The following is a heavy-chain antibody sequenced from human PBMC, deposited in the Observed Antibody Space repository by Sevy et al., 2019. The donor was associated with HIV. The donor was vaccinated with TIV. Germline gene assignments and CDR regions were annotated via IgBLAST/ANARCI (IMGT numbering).Heavy chain of an antibody. J-gene: IGHJ4*02. CDR2: IRRNSHEPYGGTT. Sequence: GWSLRLSCTSSGFTFGDYAMSWFRQAPGKGLEWVAFIRRNSHEPYGGTTEYAASVKGRFTISRDDSKSIAYLQMNSLTTEDTAVYYCTRALATADTPEYYFDYWGQGILVTVSS. D-gene: IGHD5-12*01. CDR3: TRALATADTPEYYFDY. V-gene: IGHV3-49*03. CDR1: GFTFGDYA.